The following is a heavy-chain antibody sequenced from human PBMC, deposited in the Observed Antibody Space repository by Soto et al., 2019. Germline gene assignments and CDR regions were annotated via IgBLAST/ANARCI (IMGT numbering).Heavy chain of an antibody. CDR3: ARMNYYDSSGPRPFDY. CDR1: GGSISSYY. Sequence: SETLSLTCTVSGGSISSYYWSWIRQPPGKGLEWIGYIYFRGTTNYNPSLKSRVTMSADTSKNQFSLKLNSVTAADTAVYYCARMNYYDSSGPRPFDYWGQGTLVTVSS. V-gene: IGHV4-59*01. CDR2: IYFRGTT. J-gene: IGHJ4*02. D-gene: IGHD3-22*01.